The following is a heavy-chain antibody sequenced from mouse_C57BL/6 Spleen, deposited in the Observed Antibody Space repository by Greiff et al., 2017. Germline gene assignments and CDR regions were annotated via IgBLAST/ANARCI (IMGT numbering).Heavy chain of an antibody. J-gene: IGHJ4*01. CDR3: TRGVYGNYLYYAMDY. Sequence: QVQLQQSGAELVRPGASVTLSCKASGYTFTDYEMHWVKQTPVHGLEWIGAIDPETGGTAYNQKFKGKAILTADKSSSTAYMELRSLTSEDSVVYYCTRGVYGNYLYYAMDYWGQGTSVTVSS. CDR1: GYTFTDYE. CDR2: IDPETGGT. D-gene: IGHD2-1*01. V-gene: IGHV1-15*01.